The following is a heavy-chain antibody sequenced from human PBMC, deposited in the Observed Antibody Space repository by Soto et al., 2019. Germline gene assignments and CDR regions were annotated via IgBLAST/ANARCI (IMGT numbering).Heavy chain of an antibody. D-gene: IGHD3-3*01. CDR1: GYTFTTYS. V-gene: IGHV1-3*01. CDR2: MNPHNGDT. Sequence: QVQLVQSGAEVKKPGASVKVSCKASGYTFTTYSMHWVRQAPGQRLAWMGWMNPHNGDTKYSQRFQGRLTIIMDTCESTAYMELSSLRSEDTGIFYCARGKSGAFDIWGQGTMVTVSS. J-gene: IGHJ3*02. CDR3: ARGKSGAFDI.